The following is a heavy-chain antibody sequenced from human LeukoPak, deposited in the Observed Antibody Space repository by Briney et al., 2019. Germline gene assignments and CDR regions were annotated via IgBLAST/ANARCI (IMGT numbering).Heavy chain of an antibody. CDR3: ARDFLPYCSSTSCYPGD. CDR1: GFTFSSYA. Sequence: PGGSLRLSCAASGFTFSSYAMHWVRQAPGKGLEWVAVISYDGSNKYYADSVKGRFTISRDNSKNTLYLQMNSLRAEDTAVYYCARDFLPYCSSTSCYPGDWGQGTLVTVSS. CDR2: ISYDGSNK. V-gene: IGHV3-30-3*01. J-gene: IGHJ4*02. D-gene: IGHD2-2*01.